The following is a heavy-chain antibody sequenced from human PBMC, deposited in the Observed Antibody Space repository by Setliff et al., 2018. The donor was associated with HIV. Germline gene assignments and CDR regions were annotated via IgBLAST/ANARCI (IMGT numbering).Heavy chain of an antibody. CDR2: IWYDGSNK. J-gene: IGHJ4*02. CDR1: GFSFSRYG. V-gene: IGHV3-30*02. Sequence: PGGSLRLSCAVSGFSFSRYGMHWVRQAPGKGLEWVAVIWYDGSNKYYADSVKGRFTISRDNSKNTLYLQMNSLRAEDTAVYYCAKSKRSQSYFDYWGQGTLVTVSS. CDR3: AKSKRSQSYFDY.